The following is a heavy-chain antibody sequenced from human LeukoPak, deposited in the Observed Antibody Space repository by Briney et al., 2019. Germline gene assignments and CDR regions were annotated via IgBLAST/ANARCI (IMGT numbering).Heavy chain of an antibody. D-gene: IGHD3-9*01. CDR2: FSGSGGST. J-gene: IGHJ4*02. Sequence: GGSLRLSCAASGFTFSSYAMSWVRQAPGKGLQWVSTFSGSGGSTYYADSVKGRFTISRDNSKNTLYLQMNSLRAEDTAVYYCARAPYYDILTGYYLYYFDYWGQGTLVTVSS. V-gene: IGHV3-23*01. CDR3: ARAPYYDILTGYYLYYFDY. CDR1: GFTFSSYA.